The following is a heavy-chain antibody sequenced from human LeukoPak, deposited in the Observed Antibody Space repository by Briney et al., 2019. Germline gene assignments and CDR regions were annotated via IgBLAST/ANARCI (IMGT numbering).Heavy chain of an antibody. CDR3: ARAVYSSSWFPFDY. V-gene: IGHV4-34*01. D-gene: IGHD6-13*01. CDR2: INHSGST. CDR1: GGSFSGCY. J-gene: IGHJ4*02. Sequence: PSETLSLTCAVYGGSFSGCYWSWIRQPPGKGLEWIGEINHSGSTNYNPSLKSRVTISVDTSKNQFSLKLSSVTAADTAVYYCARAVYSSSWFPFDYWGQGTLVTVSS.